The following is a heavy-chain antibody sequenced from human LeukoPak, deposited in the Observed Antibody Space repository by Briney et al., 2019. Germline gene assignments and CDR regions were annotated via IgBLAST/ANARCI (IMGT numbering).Heavy chain of an antibody. Sequence: PGGSLRLSCAASGFTFSSYAMSWVRQAPGKGLEWVSAISGSGGSTYYADSVKGRFTVSRDNSKNTLYLQMNSLRAEGTAVYYCAKAPYYYGSGSGIDYWGQGTLVTVSS. CDR2: ISGSGGST. V-gene: IGHV3-23*01. J-gene: IGHJ4*02. CDR1: GFTFSSYA. CDR3: AKAPYYYGSGSGIDY. D-gene: IGHD3-10*01.